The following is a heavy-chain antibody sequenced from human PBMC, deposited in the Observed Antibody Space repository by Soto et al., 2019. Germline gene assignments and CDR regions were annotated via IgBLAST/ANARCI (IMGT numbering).Heavy chain of an antibody. CDR2: ISSTAGKTS. CDR3: AKGVLSFHYGMEV. Sequence: EVKLLQSGGGVVPPGGSLRLSCATSGFTFNTYPMTWVRQAPGKGLEWVSSISSTAGKTSSYADSVKGRFAISRDFSDNTVYVQMDNLRVDDTAVYFCAKGVLSFHYGMEVWGQGTTVTVSS. D-gene: IGHD3-10*01. CDR1: GFTFNTYP. J-gene: IGHJ6*02. V-gene: IGHV3-23*01.